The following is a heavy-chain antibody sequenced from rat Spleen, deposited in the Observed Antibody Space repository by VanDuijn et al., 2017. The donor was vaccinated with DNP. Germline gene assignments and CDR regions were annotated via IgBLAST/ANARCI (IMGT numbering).Heavy chain of an antibody. J-gene: IGHJ2*01. Sequence: EVQLVESGGGLVQPGRSMKLSCAASGFTFSNYYMAWVRQAPTKGLEWVAAISGVGGNTYYRDSVKGRFTISRDNAKSTLYLQMDSLRSEETATYYCTTDFERGYWGQGVMVTVSS. CDR3: TTDFERGY. V-gene: IGHV5S11*01. CDR1: GFTFSNYY. CDR2: ISGVGGNT. D-gene: IGHD1-11*01.